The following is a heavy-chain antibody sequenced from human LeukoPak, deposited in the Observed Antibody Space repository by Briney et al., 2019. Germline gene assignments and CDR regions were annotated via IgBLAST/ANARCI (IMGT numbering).Heavy chain of an antibody. Sequence: SETLSLTCTVSGGSISSGGYYWSWIRQHPGKGLEWIGYIYYSGSTYYNPSLKSRVTISVDTSKNQFSLKLSSVTAADTAVYYWARGSHGGAFDIWGQGTMVTVSS. CDR2: IYYSGST. CDR3: ARGSHGGAFDI. D-gene: IGHD4-23*01. J-gene: IGHJ3*02. CDR1: GGSISSGGYY. V-gene: IGHV4-31*03.